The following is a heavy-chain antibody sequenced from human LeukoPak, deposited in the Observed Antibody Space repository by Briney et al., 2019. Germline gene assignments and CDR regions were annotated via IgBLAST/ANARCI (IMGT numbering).Heavy chain of an antibody. CDR2: IKQDGSEK. D-gene: IGHD3-16*02. CDR1: GFTFSSYW. Sequence: GGSLRLSCAASGFTFSSYWMSCVRQAPGKGLEWVANIKQDGSEKYYVDSVKGRFTISRDNAKNSLYLQMNSLRAEDTAVYYCARDLTMITFGGVIAPSWFDPWGQGTLVTVSS. CDR3: ARDLTMITFGGVIAPSWFDP. V-gene: IGHV3-7*01. J-gene: IGHJ5*02.